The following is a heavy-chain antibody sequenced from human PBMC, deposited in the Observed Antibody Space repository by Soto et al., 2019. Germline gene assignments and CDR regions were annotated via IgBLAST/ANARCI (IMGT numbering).Heavy chain of an antibody. Sequence: QVQLVQSGAEVKKPGASVKVSCKASGYSFTRHDINWVRQAPGQGLAWMGWINPSSGNTEYGQRFLGRLTMTTDTITSTAYMGLSGLKSEDTAIYDWAIEGSLFSGVIVFYGMDVWGQGTTVTVPS. CDR3: AIEGSLFSGVIVFYGMDV. V-gene: IGHV1-8*01. J-gene: IGHJ6*02. CDR2: INPSSGNT. CDR1: GYSFTRHD. D-gene: IGHD3-3*01.